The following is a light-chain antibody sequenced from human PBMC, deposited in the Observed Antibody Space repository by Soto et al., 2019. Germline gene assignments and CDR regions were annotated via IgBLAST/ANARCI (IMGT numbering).Light chain of an antibody. J-gene: IGLJ1*01. CDR3: QSYDSSLSGYF. CDR2: RNN. Sequence: QSVLTQPPSVSGAPGQRVTISCTGSSSNIGAGFDVHWYQQLPGTAPKLLIYRNNNRPSGVPARFSCSKSGTSASLAITGLQADDEADYYCQSYDSSLSGYFFGSETKVTVL. CDR1: SSNIGAGFD. V-gene: IGLV1-40*01.